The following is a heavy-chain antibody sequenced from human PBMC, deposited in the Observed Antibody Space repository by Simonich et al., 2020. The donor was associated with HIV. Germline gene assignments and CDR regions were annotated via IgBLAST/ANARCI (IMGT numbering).Heavy chain of an antibody. CDR2: ITPGGSR. CDR1: GYTFTSYY. J-gene: IGHJ4*02. Sequence: QVQLVQSGAEVKKPGASVKVSCKASGYTFTSYYMNWVRQAPGQGLEWMGKITPGGSRTYAQKFQGRVTMTTDTSTSTAYMELRSLRSDDTAVYYCARGNPFYDYWGQGTLVTVSS. D-gene: IGHD3-16*01. V-gene: IGHV1-46*01. CDR3: ARGNPFYDY.